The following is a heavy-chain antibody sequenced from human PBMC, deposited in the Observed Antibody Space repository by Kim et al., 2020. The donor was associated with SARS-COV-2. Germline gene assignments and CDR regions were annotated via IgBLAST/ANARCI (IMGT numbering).Heavy chain of an antibody. V-gene: IGHV4-31*03. CDR3: ARVIAVATIRNFDY. D-gene: IGHD5-12*01. J-gene: IGHJ4*02. CDR1: GGSISSGGYY. Sequence: SETLSLTCTVSGGSISSGGYYWSWIRQHPGKGLEWIGYIYYSGSTYYNPSLKSRVTISVDTSKNQFSLKLSSVTAADTAVYYCARVIAVATIRNFDYWGQGTLVTVSS. CDR2: IYYSGST.